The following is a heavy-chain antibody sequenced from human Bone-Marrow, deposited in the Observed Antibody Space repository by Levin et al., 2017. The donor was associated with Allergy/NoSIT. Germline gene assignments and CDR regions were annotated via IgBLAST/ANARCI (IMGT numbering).Heavy chain of an antibody. D-gene: IGHD5-18*01. J-gene: IGHJ4*02. CDR3: ARVYGYGYYYFDY. CDR2: IYYSGRT. CDR1: GGSISNYY. V-gene: IGHV4-59*01. Sequence: PGGSLRLSCTVSGGSISNYYWSWIRQPPGKGLEWIAYIYYSGRTNYNPSLKSRATISVDTSKSQLSLKLSSVTAADTAVYYCARVYGYGYYYFDYWGQGTLVTVSS.